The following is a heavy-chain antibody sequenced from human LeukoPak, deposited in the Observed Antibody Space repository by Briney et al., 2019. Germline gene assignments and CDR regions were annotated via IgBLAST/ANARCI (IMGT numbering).Heavy chain of an antibody. Sequence: GGSLRLSCAASGFTFSDSWMSWVPQAPGKGLEWVANMNGDRKEKDYVGSVEGRFTISRDNTRNSLYLQMSNLRAEDTAVYYCATYTHWVAGDVWGHGTTVTVSS. J-gene: IGHJ6*02. D-gene: IGHD3-16*01. CDR1: GFTFSDSW. CDR3: ATYTHWVAGDV. CDR2: MNGDRKEK. V-gene: IGHV3-7*01.